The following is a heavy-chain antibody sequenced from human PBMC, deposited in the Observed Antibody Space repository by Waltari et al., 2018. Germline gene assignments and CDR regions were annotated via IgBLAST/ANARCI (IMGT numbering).Heavy chain of an antibody. CDR1: GGSISSSSYY. CDR3: ARGVAVAGTKGNWFDP. V-gene: IGHV4-39*07. J-gene: IGHJ5*02. Sequence: QLQLQESGPGLVKPSETLSLTCTVSGGSISSSSYYWGWIRQPPGKGLEWIGSIYYSGSTYYNPSLKSRVTISVDTSKNQFSLKLSSVTAADTAVYYCARGVAVAGTKGNWFDPWGQGTLVTVSS. CDR2: IYYSGST. D-gene: IGHD6-19*01.